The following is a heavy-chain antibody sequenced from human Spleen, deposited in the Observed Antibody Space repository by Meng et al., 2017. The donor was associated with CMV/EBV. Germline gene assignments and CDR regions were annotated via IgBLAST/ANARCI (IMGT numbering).Heavy chain of an antibody. CDR3: ARLGYCSSTSCSAFDY. D-gene: IGHD2-2*01. CDR1: GYTFTGYY. V-gene: IGHV1-2*02. CDR2: INPNSGGT. J-gene: IGHJ4*02. Sequence: ASVKVSCKASGYTFTGYYMHWVRQAPGQGLEWMGWINPNSGGTNYAQKFQGRVTMTRDTSISTAYVELSRLRSDDTAVYYCARLGYCSSTSCSAFDYWGQGTLVTVSS.